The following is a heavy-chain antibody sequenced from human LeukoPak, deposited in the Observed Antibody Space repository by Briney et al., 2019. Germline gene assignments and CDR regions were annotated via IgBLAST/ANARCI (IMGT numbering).Heavy chain of an antibody. CDR2: INPNSGGT. V-gene: IGHV1-2*02. D-gene: IGHD3-16*01. J-gene: IGHJ4*02. CDR3: ARDRGPDWWGSFDS. Sequence: ASVKVSCKASGCTFTGHYIHWVRQAPGQGLEWMGWINPNSGGTNYEQKFQGRVSMTRETSSTTVYMELNRLKSDDTAVFYCARDRGPDWWGSFDSWGQGTLVTVSS. CDR1: GCTFTGHY.